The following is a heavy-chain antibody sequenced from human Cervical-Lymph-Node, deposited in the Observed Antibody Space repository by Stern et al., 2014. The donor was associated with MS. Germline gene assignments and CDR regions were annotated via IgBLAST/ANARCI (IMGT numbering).Heavy chain of an antibody. CDR1: GGTFSIYT. CDR3: ARSLRSVVVTALTGYYFDY. D-gene: IGHD2-21*02. V-gene: IGHV1-69*01. Sequence: VQLGQSGAEVKKPGSSVKVSCKASGGTFSIYTISWVRPAPGQGLVWMGGIIPIFGTANYAQKFQGRFTITADESTSTAYMELSSLRSEDTAVYYCARSLRSVVVTALTGYYFDYWGQGTLVTVSS. J-gene: IGHJ4*02. CDR2: IIPIFGTA.